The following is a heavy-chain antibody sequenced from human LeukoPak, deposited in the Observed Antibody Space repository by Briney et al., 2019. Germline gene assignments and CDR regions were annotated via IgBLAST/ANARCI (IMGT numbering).Heavy chain of an antibody. J-gene: IGHJ6*04. V-gene: IGHV3-30*04. CDR1: GFTFSSYA. CDR3: AGGAGINYYYGMDV. D-gene: IGHD6-19*01. Sequence: GGSLRLSCAASGFTFSSYAMHWVRQGPGKGLEWVAVISYDGSNKYYADSVKGRFTISRDNSKNTLYLQMNSLRAEDTAVYYCAGGAGINYYYGMDVWGKGTTVTVSS. CDR2: ISYDGSNK.